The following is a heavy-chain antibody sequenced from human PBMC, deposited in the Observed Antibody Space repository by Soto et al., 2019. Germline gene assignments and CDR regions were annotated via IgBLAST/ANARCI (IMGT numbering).Heavy chain of an antibody. V-gene: IGHV5-10-1*01. CDR3: SRHYSGSSFMDV. Sequence: EALKISCEGSGYSFTNSWISWVRQMPGKGLEWMGEIDPRDSHTNSSPSFQGHVTLSTDKSNSTAYLQWVSLRASDTAMYYCSRHYSGSSFMDVWGQGDTVTVSS. J-gene: IGHJ6*02. D-gene: IGHD6-6*01. CDR1: GYSFTNSW. CDR2: IDPRDSHT.